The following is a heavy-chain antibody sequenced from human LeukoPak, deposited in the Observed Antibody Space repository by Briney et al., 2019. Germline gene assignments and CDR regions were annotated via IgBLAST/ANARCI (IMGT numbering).Heavy chain of an antibody. CDR2: IYYSGRT. J-gene: IGHJ3*02. Sequence: SETLSLTCTVSGGSISSYYWSWFRQPPGKGLEWIGYIYYSGRTNYNPSLKSRVTISVDTSKNQFSLKLSSVTAADTAVYYCAREGDLNGFDIWGQGTMVTVSS. D-gene: IGHD3-10*01. CDR3: AREGDLNGFDI. CDR1: GGSISSYY. V-gene: IGHV4-59*01.